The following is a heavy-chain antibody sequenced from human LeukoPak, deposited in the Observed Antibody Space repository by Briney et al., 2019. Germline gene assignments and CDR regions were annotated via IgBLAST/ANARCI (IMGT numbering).Heavy chain of an antibody. Sequence: GSRRLSCAAAGFTFSNSYMSWVRQPPRKGLEWIGIVYYSGGTYYNPSLKSRVTILVDTSKNHFSLKLSSVTAADTAVYYCASLGYKDREFDYWGQGTLVTVSS. CDR1: GFTFSNSY. CDR3: ASLGYKDREFDY. J-gene: IGHJ4*02. D-gene: IGHD5-24*01. CDR2: VYYSGGT. V-gene: IGHV4-39*02.